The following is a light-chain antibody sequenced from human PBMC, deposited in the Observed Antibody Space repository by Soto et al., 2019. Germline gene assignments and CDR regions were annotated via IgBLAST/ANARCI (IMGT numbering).Light chain of an antibody. CDR1: SSDVGGHNS. V-gene: IGLV2-14*01. Sequence: QSVLTQPASVSGSPGQSITIYCTGTSSDVGGHNSVSWYRQDPGKAPKLMIYDVSNRPSGVSDRFSGSKSGNTASLTISGLQIEDEADYYCSSFTSSVTYVFGTGTKVTVL. J-gene: IGLJ1*01. CDR3: SSFTSSVTYV. CDR2: DVS.